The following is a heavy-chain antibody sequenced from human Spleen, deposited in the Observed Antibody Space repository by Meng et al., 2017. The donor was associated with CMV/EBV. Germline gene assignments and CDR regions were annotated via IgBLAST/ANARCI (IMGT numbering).Heavy chain of an antibody. V-gene: IGHV3-11*01. CDR2: ISSSGSTI. CDR3: ARASVRFLEWSTFDY. D-gene: IGHD3-3*01. Sequence: GESLKISCAASGFTFSDYYMSWIRQAPGKGLEWVSYISSSGSTIYYADSVKGRFTISRDNAKNSLYLQMNSLRAEDTAVYYCARASVRFLEWSTFDYWGQGTLVTVSS. J-gene: IGHJ4*02. CDR1: GFTFSDYY.